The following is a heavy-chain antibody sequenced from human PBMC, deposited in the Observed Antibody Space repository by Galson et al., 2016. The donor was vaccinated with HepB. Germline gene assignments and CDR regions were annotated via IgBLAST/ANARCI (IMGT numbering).Heavy chain of an antibody. Sequence: SLRLSCAASGLTLRSYGMHWVRPAPGKGLEWVAVIWYDGSNKYYGDSVKGRFTISRDHSKNTLYLQMNSLGPEDTAVYYCAAYDTGHLDYWGQGTVVTVSS. J-gene: IGHJ4*02. V-gene: IGHV3-33*01. CDR1: GLTLRSYG. D-gene: IGHD3-9*01. CDR2: IWYDGSNK. CDR3: AAYDTGHLDY.